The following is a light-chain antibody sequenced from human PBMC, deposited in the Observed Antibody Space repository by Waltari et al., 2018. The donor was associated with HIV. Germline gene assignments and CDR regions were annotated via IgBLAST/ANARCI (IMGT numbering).Light chain of an antibody. CDR2: SAS. Sequence: DIQMTQSPSSLSASVGDRVTITCRASQTINTYLNWYQQKPGKAPRLLIYSASSLQSGVPSRFSGSGSGTDFTLTISSLQPEDFATYFCQQSYSAPPYTFGQGTNVDI. CDR1: QTINTY. V-gene: IGKV1-39*01. J-gene: IGKJ2*01. CDR3: QQSYSAPPYT.